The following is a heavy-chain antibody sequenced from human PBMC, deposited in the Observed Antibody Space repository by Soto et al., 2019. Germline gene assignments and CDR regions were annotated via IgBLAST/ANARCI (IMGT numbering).Heavy chain of an antibody. D-gene: IGHD6-19*01. CDR3: AHSSGWLFDY. Sequence: QITLKESGPTLVKPTQTLTLTCTFSGFSLNTPAVGVGWIRQPPGKALEWLAFTYWDDDNHYSPSLKSRLTLTKDTSKNQVVLTMTNTDPVDTATYYCAHSSGWLFDYWGQGTLVTVSS. CDR1: GFSLNTPAVG. J-gene: IGHJ4*02. V-gene: IGHV2-5*02. CDR2: TYWDDDN.